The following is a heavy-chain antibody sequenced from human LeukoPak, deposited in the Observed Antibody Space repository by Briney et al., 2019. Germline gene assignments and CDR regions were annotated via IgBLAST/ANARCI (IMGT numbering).Heavy chain of an antibody. J-gene: IGHJ5*02. D-gene: IGHD1-1*01. CDR3: TTDGAYNWNDVAWFDP. CDR1: GFTFSNAW. Sequence: GWSLRLSCAASGFTFSNAWMSWVRQAPGKGLEWVGRIKSKTDGGTTDYAAPVKGRFTISRDDSKDTLYLQMNSLKTEDTAVYYCTTDGAYNWNDVAWFDPWGQGTLVTVSS. V-gene: IGHV3-15*01. CDR2: IKSKTDGGTT.